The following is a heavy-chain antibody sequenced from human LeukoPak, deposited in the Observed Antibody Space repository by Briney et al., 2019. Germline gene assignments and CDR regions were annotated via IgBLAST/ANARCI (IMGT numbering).Heavy chain of an antibody. J-gene: IGHJ4*02. CDR2: IIPILGIA. V-gene: IGHV1-69*04. D-gene: IGHD6-25*01. CDR1: GGTFSSYA. CDR3: ARLVTERLDPYLSDY. Sequence: GASVKVSCRASGGTFSSYAISWVRQAPGQGLEWMGRIIPILGIANYAQKFQGRVTITADKSTSTAYMELSSLRSEDTAVYYCARLVTERLDPYLSDYWGQGTLVTVSS.